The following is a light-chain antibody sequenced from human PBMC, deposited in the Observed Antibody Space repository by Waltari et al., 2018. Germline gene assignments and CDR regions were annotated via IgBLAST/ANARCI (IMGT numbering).Light chain of an antibody. CDR2: YVS. Sequence: QSALTQPASVSVSPGQSITLSCTGTSRDVGGYNYVSWYQQHPGKAPKLMIYYVSKRPSGVSNRFSGSKSGNTASLTISGLQAEDEADYYCSSYTSSSTFVFGTGTKVTVL. J-gene: IGLJ1*01. V-gene: IGLV2-14*01. CDR3: SSYTSSSTFV. CDR1: SRDVGGYNY.